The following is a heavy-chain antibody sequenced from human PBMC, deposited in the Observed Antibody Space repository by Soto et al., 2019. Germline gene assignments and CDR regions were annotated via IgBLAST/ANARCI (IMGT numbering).Heavy chain of an antibody. J-gene: IGHJ5*02. CDR1: GFSFSGFW. V-gene: IGHV3-7*01. CDR2: INPDGSER. CDR3: SRSLNA. Sequence: EVQLVESGGGLVQPGGSLRLSCAASGFSFSGFWMDWVRQAPGKGLEWVANINPDGSERHYVDSVRGRFTISRSNAKNSLYLQMNSLTAEDSALYYCSRSLNAWGQGTRVTVSS.